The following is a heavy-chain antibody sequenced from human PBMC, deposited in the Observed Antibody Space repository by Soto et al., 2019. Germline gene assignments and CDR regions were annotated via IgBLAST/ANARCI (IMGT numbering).Heavy chain of an antibody. CDR1: GGSLSGFY. CDR3: ARLNVLRFIPFDF. D-gene: IGHD3-3*01. J-gene: IGHJ4*02. Sequence: QVQLQQWGAGLLKPSETLSLTCSVSGGSLSGFYWGWIRQSPAKGLEWIGEINHSGTTNYSPSLASRVTISVDPSKNQFSLTLTSVTAADAAIYYCARLNVLRFIPFDFWGQGTLVTVSS. V-gene: IGHV4-34*01. CDR2: INHSGTT.